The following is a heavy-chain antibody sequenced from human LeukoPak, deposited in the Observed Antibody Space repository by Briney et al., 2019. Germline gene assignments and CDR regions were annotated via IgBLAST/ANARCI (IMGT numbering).Heavy chain of an antibody. CDR3: ARGLVIRAGFTFGGVIGDYYYYMDV. CDR2: ISSSASAI. J-gene: IGHJ6*03. D-gene: IGHD3-16*02. Sequence: PGGSLRLSCAASGFTFGDYYMSWVRQAPGKGLEWVSYISSSASAIYYADSVKGRFTISRDNAKNSLYLQMNNLRAEDTAVYYCARGLVIRAGFTFGGVIGDYYYYMDVWGKGTTVTVSS. V-gene: IGHV3-11*01. CDR1: GFTFGDYY.